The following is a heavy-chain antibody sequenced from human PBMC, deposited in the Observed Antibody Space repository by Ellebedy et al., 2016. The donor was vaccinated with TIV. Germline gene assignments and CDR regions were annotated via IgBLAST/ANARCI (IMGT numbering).Heavy chain of an antibody. CDR3: ARYSHNWFDP. CDR2: IWYDGSNK. Sequence: GESLKISXAASGFTFSSYGMHWVRQAPGRGLEWVAFIWYDGSNKYYADSVKGRFTISRDNSKNTLYLQMNSLRAEDTAVYYCARYSHNWFDPWGQGTLVTVSS. CDR1: GFTFSSYG. D-gene: IGHD5-18*01. V-gene: IGHV3-33*01. J-gene: IGHJ5*02.